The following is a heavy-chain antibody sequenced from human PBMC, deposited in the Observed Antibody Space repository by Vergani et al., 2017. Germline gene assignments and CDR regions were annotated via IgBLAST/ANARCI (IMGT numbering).Heavy chain of an antibody. D-gene: IGHD2-2*02. Sequence: EVQLVESGGGLVKPGGSLRLSCAASGFTFSNAWMSWVRQAPGKGLEWVGRIKSKTDGGTTDYAAPVKGRFTISRDDSKNTLYLQMNSLKTEDTAVYYCTTRWCSSTSCYKAFDIWGQGTMVTVSS. CDR1: GFTFSNAW. J-gene: IGHJ3*02. CDR3: TTRWCSSTSCYKAFDI. V-gene: IGHV3-15*01. CDR2: IKSKTDGGTT.